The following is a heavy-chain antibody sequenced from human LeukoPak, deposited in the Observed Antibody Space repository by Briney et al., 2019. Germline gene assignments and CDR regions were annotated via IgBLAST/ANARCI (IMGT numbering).Heavy chain of an antibody. CDR2: INPNNPAT. J-gene: IGHJ4*02. CDR3: ATAIVVVIGSFDY. CDR1: GYTFNHNY. V-gene: IGHV1-2*07. Sequence: ASVKVSCKASGYTFNHNYLHWVRQAPGQGLEWMGWINPNNPATHSSHKFQGRVTMTSDSSISTVYLEVNRLKPDDTAVYYCATAIVVVIGSFDYWGQGTLVTVSS. D-gene: IGHD3-22*01.